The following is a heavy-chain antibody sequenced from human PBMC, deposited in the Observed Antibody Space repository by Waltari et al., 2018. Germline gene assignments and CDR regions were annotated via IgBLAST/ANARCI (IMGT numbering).Heavy chain of an antibody. J-gene: IGHJ4*02. V-gene: IGHV1-69*05. CDR1: GGTFSSYA. CDR2: IIPIFGTA. CDR3: AIASEYCSGGSCYSQELDY. D-gene: IGHD2-15*01. Sequence: QVQLVQSGAEVKKPGSSVKVSCKASGGTFSSYAISWVRQAPGQGLEWMGGIIPIFGTANYAQKFQGRGTITTDESTSTAYMELSSLRSDDTAVYDCAIASEYCSGGSCYSQELDYWGQGTLVTVSS.